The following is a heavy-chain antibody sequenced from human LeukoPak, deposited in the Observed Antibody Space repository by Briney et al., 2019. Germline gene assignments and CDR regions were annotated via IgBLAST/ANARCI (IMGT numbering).Heavy chain of an antibody. D-gene: IGHD2-8*02. J-gene: IGHJ3*01. Sequence: GGSLRLSCAVSGFSFSNYGMHWVRHAPGTGLEWVTFIRYDGTTTFYADSVKDRFTISRDNSKNTLYLQMSSLKAEDTAVYYWAKEIYCTATTCQGNDAFHVWGQGTVVTVSS. V-gene: IGHV3-30*02. CDR1: GFSFSNYG. CDR3: AKEIYCTATTCQGNDAFHV. CDR2: IRYDGTTT.